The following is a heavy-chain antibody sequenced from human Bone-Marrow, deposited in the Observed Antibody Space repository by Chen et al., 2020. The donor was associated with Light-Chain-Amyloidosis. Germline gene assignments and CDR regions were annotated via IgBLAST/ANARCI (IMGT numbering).Heavy chain of an antibody. V-gene: IGHV3-15*01. CDR2: IKSKPDGGTT. CDR3: TTGIIPTSRYYYYMDV. J-gene: IGHJ6*03. Sequence: EVQLVESGGGLVKPGGSLRLSCAASGFTFSNAWMSWVRQAPGKGLEWVGRIKSKPDGGTTDYAAPVKGRFTISRDDSKNTLYLQMNSLKTEDTAVYYCTTGIIPTSRYYYYMDVWGKGTTVTVSS. CDR1: GFTFSNAW.